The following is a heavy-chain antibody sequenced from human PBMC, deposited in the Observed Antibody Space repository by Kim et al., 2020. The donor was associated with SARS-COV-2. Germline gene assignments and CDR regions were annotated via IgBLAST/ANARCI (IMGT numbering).Heavy chain of an antibody. D-gene: IGHD3-22*01. Sequence: GGSLRLSCAASGFVFSTRAMSWVRQAPGQGLEWVASVNNGGNAYYADSVRGRFTISRDLTKDTLDLQMNSLRVDDTALYYCAKDHPSSGWPAFDSWGQGTRVTVSS. CDR3: AKDHPSSGWPAFDS. J-gene: IGHJ4*02. CDR2: VNNGGNA. V-gene: IGHV3-23*01. CDR1: GFVFSTRA.